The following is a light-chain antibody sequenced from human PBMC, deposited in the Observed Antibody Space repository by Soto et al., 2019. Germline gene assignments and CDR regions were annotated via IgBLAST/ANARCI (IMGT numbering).Light chain of an antibody. J-gene: IGKJ4*01. CDR2: WSS. CDR3: QQYHTTPLT. CDR1: QNILYTSNNKNY. V-gene: IGKV4-1*01. Sequence: DIVMTQSPDSLAVSLGERATINCKSSQNILYTSNNKNYLAWYQQKPEQPPKLLIYWSSTRESGVPDRFSGSGSGTDFSLTISSLQAEDAAVYYCQQYHTTPLTFGGGTKMEIK.